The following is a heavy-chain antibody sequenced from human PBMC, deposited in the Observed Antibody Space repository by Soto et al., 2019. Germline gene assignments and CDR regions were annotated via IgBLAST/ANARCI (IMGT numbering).Heavy chain of an antibody. D-gene: IGHD6-6*01. V-gene: IGHV3-30*03. CDR3: ARDMYSSSSGYYYYGMDV. CDR2: ISYDGSNK. Sequence: HPGGSLRLSCAASGFTFSSYGMHWVRQAPGKGLEWVAVISYDGSNKYYADSVKGRFTISRDNSKNTLYLQMNSLRAEDTAVYYCARDMYSSSSGYYYYGMDVWGQGTTVTVSS. J-gene: IGHJ6*02. CDR1: GFTFSSYG.